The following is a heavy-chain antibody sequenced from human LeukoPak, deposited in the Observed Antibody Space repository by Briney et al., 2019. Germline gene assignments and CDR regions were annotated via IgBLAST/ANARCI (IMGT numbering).Heavy chain of an antibody. Sequence: VASVKASCKASGYTFTSYAMHWVRQAPGQRLEWMGWINAGNGNTKYSQKFQGRVTITRDTSASTAYMELSSLRSEDTAVYYRARLSPRSYYGSGYYFYGMDVWGQGTTVTVSS. CDR2: INAGNGNT. CDR3: ARLSPRSYYGSGYYFYGMDV. J-gene: IGHJ6*02. CDR1: GYTFTSYA. D-gene: IGHD3-10*01. V-gene: IGHV1-3*01.